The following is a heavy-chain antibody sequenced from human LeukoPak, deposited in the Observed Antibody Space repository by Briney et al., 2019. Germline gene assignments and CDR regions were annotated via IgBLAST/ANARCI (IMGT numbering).Heavy chain of an antibody. CDR2: ICYSGST. V-gene: IGHV4-31*03. Sequence: SETLSLTCTVSGGSISSGGYYWSWIRQHPGKGLEWIGYICYSGSTYYNPSLKSRVTISVDTSKNQFSLKLSSVTAADTAVYYCARNYYGSGSPSFDYWGQGTLVTVSS. J-gene: IGHJ4*02. CDR3: ARNYYGSGSPSFDY. D-gene: IGHD3-10*01. CDR1: GGSISSGGYY.